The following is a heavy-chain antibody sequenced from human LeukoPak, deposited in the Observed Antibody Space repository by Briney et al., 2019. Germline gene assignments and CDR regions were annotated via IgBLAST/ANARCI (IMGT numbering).Heavy chain of an antibody. CDR1: GYTFTSYG. V-gene: IGHV1-18*01. D-gene: IGHD2-8*01. CDR2: ISAYNGNT. CDR3: AGSLGYCTSNVCYLKY. J-gene: IGHJ4*02. Sequence: ASVKVSCKASGYTFTSYGISWVRQALGQGLEWMGWISAYNGNTNYAQKMQGRVTMTTDTSTCTAYMELRRLRSDDTAVYYCAGSLGYCTSNVCYLKYWGQGTLVTVSS.